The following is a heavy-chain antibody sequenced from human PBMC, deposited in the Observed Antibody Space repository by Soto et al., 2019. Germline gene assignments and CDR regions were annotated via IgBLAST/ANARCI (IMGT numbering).Heavy chain of an antibody. D-gene: IGHD3-10*01. Sequence: QVQLVQSGAEVKKPGSSVKVSCKASGGIFSTYAISWLRQAPGQVLEWMGGIIPIFGTPNYAQRFQGRVTITADESTRTAYMELSRLRSEDTAVYYCARDRDDYGSGNYYNRLDFWGQGTLVTVSS. CDR1: GGIFSTYA. CDR2: IIPIFGTP. CDR3: ARDRDDYGSGNYYNRLDF. V-gene: IGHV1-69*01. J-gene: IGHJ4*02.